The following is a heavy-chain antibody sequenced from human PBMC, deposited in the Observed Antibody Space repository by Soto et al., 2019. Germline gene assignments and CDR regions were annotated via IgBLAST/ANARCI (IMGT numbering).Heavy chain of an antibody. CDR3: ARDSRDYCTNGVCYTDH. V-gene: IGHV3-21*01. CDR1: GFTFSSYS. J-gene: IGHJ4*02. D-gene: IGHD2-8*01. Sequence: EVQLVESGGGLVKPGGSLRLSCAASGFTFSSYSMNWVRQAPGKGLEWVSSISSSSSYIYYADSVKGRFTISRDNAKNSLYLQMNSLRAEDTAVYYCARDSRDYCTNGVCYTDHRGQGTLVTVSS. CDR2: ISSSSSYI.